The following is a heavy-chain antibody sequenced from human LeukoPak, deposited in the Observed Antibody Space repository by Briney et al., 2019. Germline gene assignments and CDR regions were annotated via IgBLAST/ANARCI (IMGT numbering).Heavy chain of an antibody. J-gene: IGHJ3*02. Sequence: ASVKVSCKAPGYIFNNYGITWVRQAPGQGLEWMGWIRAHNGHTQYAEKFQGRVSMTADTSTTTAYMDLRSLRSDDTAVYYCARVVGAPVDAFDIWGQGTVVTVSS. CDR3: ARVVGAPVDAFDI. CDR1: GYIFNNYG. D-gene: IGHD1-26*01. V-gene: IGHV1-18*01. CDR2: IRAHNGHT.